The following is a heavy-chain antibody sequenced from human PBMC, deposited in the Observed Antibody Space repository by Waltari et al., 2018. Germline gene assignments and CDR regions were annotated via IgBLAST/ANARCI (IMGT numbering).Heavy chain of an antibody. J-gene: IGHJ3*02. Sequence: QLQLRETGPGLVKSSETLSITSTVSVGSIPSYFWNWIRQPPGKARDWIGYIRHTGDTKVNPSLKSRVSMSVDRSKNQSSLKVTSVTATDTAVYYCARWESGWRALNIWGQGTTVTVSS. CDR3: ARWESGWRALNI. CDR1: VGSIPSYF. V-gene: IGHV4-59*08. D-gene: IGHD6-19*01. CDR2: IRHTGDT.